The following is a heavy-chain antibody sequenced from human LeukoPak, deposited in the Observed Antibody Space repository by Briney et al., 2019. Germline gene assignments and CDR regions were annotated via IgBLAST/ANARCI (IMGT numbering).Heavy chain of an antibody. Sequence: ASVKVSCKASGGTFSSYAISWVRQAPGQGLEWMGGIIPIIGTANYAQKFQGRVTITTDESTSTAYMELSSLRSEDTTVYYCASSTTVTTSFLDYWGQGTLVTVSS. D-gene: IGHD4-11*01. CDR1: GGTFSSYA. CDR2: IIPIIGTA. V-gene: IGHV1-69*05. J-gene: IGHJ4*02. CDR3: ASSTTVTTSFLDY.